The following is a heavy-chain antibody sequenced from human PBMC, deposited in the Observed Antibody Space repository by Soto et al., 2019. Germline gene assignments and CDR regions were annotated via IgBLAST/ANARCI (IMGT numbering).Heavy chain of an antibody. V-gene: IGHV3-13*01. CDR3: ARDLGCSGGSCYSWSHGMDV. D-gene: IGHD2-15*01. CDR1: GFTFSSYD. Sequence: GGSLRLSCAASGFTFSSYDMHWVRQATGKGLEWVSAIGTAGDTYYPGSVKGRFTISRENAKNSLYLQMNSLRAGDTAVYYCARDLGCSGGSCYSWSHGMDVWGPATTVTVSS. CDR2: IGTAGDT. J-gene: IGHJ6*02.